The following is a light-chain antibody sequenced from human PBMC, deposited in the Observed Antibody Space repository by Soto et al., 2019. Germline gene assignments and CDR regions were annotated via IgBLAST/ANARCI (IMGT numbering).Light chain of an antibody. CDR3: QQYDNSIT. V-gene: IGKV3-20*01. Sequence: EIVLTQSPDTVSLSPGKTATLSCRASQSVSSNYLAWYQQKPGQAPRLLIYGASSRATGIPDRFSGSGSGTDFTLTTSRLEPEDFAVFYCQQYDNSITFGQGTRLEI. CDR2: GAS. CDR1: QSVSSNY. J-gene: IGKJ5*01.